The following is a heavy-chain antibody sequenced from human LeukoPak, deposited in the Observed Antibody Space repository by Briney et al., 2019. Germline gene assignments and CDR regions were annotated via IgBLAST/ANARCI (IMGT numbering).Heavy chain of an antibody. CDR3: AREMRYGCFDY. Sequence: GGSLRLSCAASGLTFSSYAMNWVRQAPGKGLEWVATITSSGGSKYYADSVKGRFTISRDNSKNTLYLQMNSLRAEDTAVYYCAREMRYGCFDYWGQGTLVTVSS. D-gene: IGHD2-8*01. V-gene: IGHV3-23*01. CDR1: GLTFSSYA. CDR2: ITSSGGSK. J-gene: IGHJ4*02.